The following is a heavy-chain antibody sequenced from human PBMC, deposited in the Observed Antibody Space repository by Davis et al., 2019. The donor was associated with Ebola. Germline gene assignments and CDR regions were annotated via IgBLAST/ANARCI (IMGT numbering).Heavy chain of an antibody. V-gene: IGHV3-21*01. D-gene: IGHD2-15*01. Sequence: GESLKISCAASGFTFSSYSMNWVRQAPGKGLEWVSSISSSSSYIYYADSVKGRFTISRDNSKNTLYLQMNSLRAEDTAVYYCVSGGNAGYWGQGTLVTVSS. J-gene: IGHJ4*02. CDR1: GFTFSSYS. CDR3: VSGGNAGY. CDR2: ISSSSSYI.